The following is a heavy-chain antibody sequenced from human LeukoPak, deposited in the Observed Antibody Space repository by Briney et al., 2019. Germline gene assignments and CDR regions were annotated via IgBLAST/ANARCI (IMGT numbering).Heavy chain of an antibody. CDR3: AREFHY. CDR1: GDSISSVNSY. Sequence: SETLSLTCTVSGDSISSVNSYWTWIRQPAGKGLEWIGLIYTSGTTNYNPSLKSRLTISPDTSKNQFSLRLTSVTAADTAIYYCAREFHYWGQGTLVTVSS. V-gene: IGHV4-61*02. CDR2: IYTSGTT. J-gene: IGHJ4*02.